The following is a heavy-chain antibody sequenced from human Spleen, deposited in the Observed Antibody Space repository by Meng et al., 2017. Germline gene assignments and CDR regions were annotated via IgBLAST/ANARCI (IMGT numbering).Heavy chain of an antibody. D-gene: IGHD6-13*01. CDR2: IKSNSDGGTT. CDR1: GFSFTDAW. V-gene: IGHV3-15*01. Sequence: GESLKISCVASGFSFTDAWMSWVRQAPGKGLEWVGRIKSNSDGGTTDYAAPVKGRFTISRDDSKNTLYLQMNSLRTEDTAVYFCATGAAADDYCGQVIL. CDR3: ATGAAADDY. J-gene: IGHJ4*02.